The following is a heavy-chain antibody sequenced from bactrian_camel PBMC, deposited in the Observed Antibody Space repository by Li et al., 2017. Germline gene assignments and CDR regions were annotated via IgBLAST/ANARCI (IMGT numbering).Heavy chain of an antibody. CDR2: SLSNGLT. Sequence: HVQLVESGGGSVQAGGSLRLSCAASGYISSWSMAWFRQAPGKQREGIAASLSNGLTEYADSAKGRFSISQGKNTVYLQMNSLRPEDTAVYYCAASSGRQCFTHRPPGPLGYWGQGTQVTVS. D-gene: IGHD1*01. CDR1: GYISSWS. V-gene: IGHV3S53*01. CDR3: AASSGRQCFTHRPPGPLGY. J-gene: IGHJ6*01.